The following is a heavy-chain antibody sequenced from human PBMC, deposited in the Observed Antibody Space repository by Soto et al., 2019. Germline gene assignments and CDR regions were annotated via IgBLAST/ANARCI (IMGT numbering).Heavy chain of an antibody. V-gene: IGHV3-30*19. Sequence: GGSLRPSCAASGFTFSSYGMHWVRQAPGKGLEWVAVIWYDGSNKYYADSVKGRFTISRDNSKNTLYLQMNSLRAEDTAVYYCARDYLKKVRGVIISSGYWGQGTLVTVSS. CDR1: GFTFSSYG. CDR3: ARDYLKKVRGVIISSGY. CDR2: IWYDGSNK. J-gene: IGHJ4*02. D-gene: IGHD3-10*01.